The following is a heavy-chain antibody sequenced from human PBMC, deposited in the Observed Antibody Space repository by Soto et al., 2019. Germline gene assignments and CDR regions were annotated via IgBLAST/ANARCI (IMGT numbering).Heavy chain of an antibody. Sequence: SETLSLTCTVSCGSVSSGSYYWTWIRQPPGKGLEWIGYIYYTATTNYNPPLKSRVTISLDTSKNQFSLKLSSMTAADTAVYYCARTYCTTTSCQAHGMDVWGQGTTVTVS. D-gene: IGHD2-8*01. CDR2: IYYTATT. CDR3: ARTYCTTTSCQAHGMDV. CDR1: CGSVSSGSYY. J-gene: IGHJ6*02. V-gene: IGHV4-61*01.